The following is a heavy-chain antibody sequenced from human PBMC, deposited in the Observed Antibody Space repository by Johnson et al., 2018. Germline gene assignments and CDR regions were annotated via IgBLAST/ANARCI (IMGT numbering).Heavy chain of an antibody. CDR2: IYYSGST. V-gene: IGHV4-39*07. D-gene: IGHD3-3*01. J-gene: IGHJ6*03. CDR3: ARDGITIFGEDDYYYYMDV. CDR1: GGSISSSSYY. Sequence: QVQLQESGPGLVKPSETLSLTCTVSGGSISSSSYYWGWIRQPPGKGLEWIGSIYYSGSTCYNPSLKSRVTISVDTSKNQFSLKRSSVTAADTAVYYCARDGITIFGEDDYYYYMDVWGKGTTVTVSS.